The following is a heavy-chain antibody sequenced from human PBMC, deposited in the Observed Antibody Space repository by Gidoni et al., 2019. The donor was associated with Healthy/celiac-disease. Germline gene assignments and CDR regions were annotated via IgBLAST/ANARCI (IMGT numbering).Heavy chain of an antibody. CDR1: GGSISSYY. J-gene: IGHJ6*02. V-gene: IGHV4-59*01. CDR3: ARDAGRYSYDRYGMDV. Sequence: QVQLQESGPGLVKPSETLSLTCTVSGGSISSYYWSWIRQPPGKGLEWIGYIYYSGSTNYNPSLKSRVTISVDTSKNQFSLKLSSVTAADTAVYYCARDAGRYSYDRYGMDVWGQGTTVTVSS. CDR2: IYYSGST. D-gene: IGHD5-18*01.